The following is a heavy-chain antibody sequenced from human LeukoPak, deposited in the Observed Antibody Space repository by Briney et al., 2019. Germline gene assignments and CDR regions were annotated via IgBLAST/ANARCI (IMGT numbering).Heavy chain of an antibody. V-gene: IGHV4-30-4*08. J-gene: IGHJ4*02. Sequence: SETLSLTCTVSGGSISSGDYYWSWIRPPPGKGMEWIGYVYYSGSTYYNPSLKSRVTISVGTSNVQCSLKLSSGTAADTAVYYCAREPRITMVRGVSWGQGTLVTVSS. D-gene: IGHD3-10*01. CDR3: AREPRITMVRGVS. CDR1: GGSISSGDYY. CDR2: VYYSGST.